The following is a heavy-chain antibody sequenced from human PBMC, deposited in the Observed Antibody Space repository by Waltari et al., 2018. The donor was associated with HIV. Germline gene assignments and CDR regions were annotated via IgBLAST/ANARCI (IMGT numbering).Heavy chain of an antibody. CDR3: ARVGVITTYYYYGMDV. CDR2: IYSGCST. V-gene: IGHV3-53*01. CDR1: GFTVSSNY. D-gene: IGHD3-10*01. Sequence: EVQLVESGGGLIQPGGSLRLSCAASGFTVSSNYMSWVRQAPGKGVGLVVVIYSGCSTYFADSVKGRFTISRDNAKNTLYLQMNSLRAEGMAVDDCARVGVITTYYYYGMDVWGQGTTVLVSS. J-gene: IGHJ6*02.